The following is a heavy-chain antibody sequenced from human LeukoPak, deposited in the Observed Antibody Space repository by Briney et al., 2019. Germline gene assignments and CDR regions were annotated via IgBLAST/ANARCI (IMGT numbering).Heavy chain of an antibody. V-gene: IGHV1-2*04. CDR1: GYTFTGYY. J-gene: IGHJ4*02. D-gene: IGHD4-17*01. Sequence: ASVKVSCKASGYTFTGYYMHWVRQAPGQGLEWMGWINPNSGGTNYAQKFQGWVTMTRDTSISTAYMELSRLRSDDTAVYYCARAPDYGDYANRRLNFDYWGQGTLVTVSS. CDR3: ARAPDYGDYANRRLNFDY. CDR2: INPNSGGT.